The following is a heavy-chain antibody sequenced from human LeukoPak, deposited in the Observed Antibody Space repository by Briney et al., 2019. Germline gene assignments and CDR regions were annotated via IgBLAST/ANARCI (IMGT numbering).Heavy chain of an antibody. Sequence: GGSLRLSGAASGFTFSDYYMSWIRQAPGKGLEGGSYISSSGSTIYYADSVKGRFTISRENAKNSLYLQMNSLRAEDTAVYYCASLGGATVSYYYGMDVWGQGTTVTVSS. CDR3: ASLGGATVSYYYGMDV. J-gene: IGHJ6*02. V-gene: IGHV3-11*01. D-gene: IGHD3-16*01. CDR1: GFTFSDYY. CDR2: ISSSGSTI.